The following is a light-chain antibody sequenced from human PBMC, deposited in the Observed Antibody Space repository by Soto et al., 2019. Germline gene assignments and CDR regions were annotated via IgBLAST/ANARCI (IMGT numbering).Light chain of an antibody. CDR1: SSNIGAGSD. CDR2: ANI. Sequence: QSALTQPPSVSGAPGQRVTISCTGSSSNIGAGSDVHWYQQLPGTVPKLLIFANINRPSGVPDRFSASKSGTSASLAITGLQADDEADYYCQSYDYSLSGDVFGTGTKLTVL. J-gene: IGLJ1*01. CDR3: QSYDYSLSGDV. V-gene: IGLV1-40*01.